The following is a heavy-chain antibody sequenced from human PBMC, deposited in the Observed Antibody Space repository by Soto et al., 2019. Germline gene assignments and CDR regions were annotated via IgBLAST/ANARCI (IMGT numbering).Heavy chain of an antibody. V-gene: IGHV2-5*01. J-gene: IGHJ4*02. D-gene: IGHD3-3*01. CDR2: MYRKNDK. CDR3: ARRMTMFGVVPLLAS. Sequence: FGPTLVNPTQPLTLTCTFSGFSLSTSGVGVGWIRQPPGKALEWVALMYRKNDKRYSPSLKSRLTITKDTSKTQVVLTMTNMDPVDTATYYCARRMTMFGVVPLLASWGQGTLVTVSS. CDR1: GFSLSTSGVG.